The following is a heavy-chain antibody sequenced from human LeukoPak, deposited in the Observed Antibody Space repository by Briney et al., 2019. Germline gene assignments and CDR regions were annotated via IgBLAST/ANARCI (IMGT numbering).Heavy chain of an antibody. Sequence: GGSLRLSCVASGFTFSIYSMNWVRQAPRKGLEWASYISKNSDDIYNADSVRGRFTISGDNAKNSLYLQMNSLRAEDTAVYYCARVRPGYYCDYWGQGILVTVSS. V-gene: IGHV3-21*05. J-gene: IGHJ4*02. CDR1: GFTFSIYS. CDR3: ARVRPGYYCDY. CDR2: ISKNSDDI.